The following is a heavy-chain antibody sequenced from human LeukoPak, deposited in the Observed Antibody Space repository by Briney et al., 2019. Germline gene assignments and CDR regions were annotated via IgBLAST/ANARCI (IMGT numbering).Heavy chain of an antibody. CDR2: ISYDGSNK. J-gene: IGHJ5*02. CDR3: ARDLGTTEGNWFDP. D-gene: IGHD1-1*01. Sequence: GGSLRLSCAASGFTFSSYAMHWVRQAPGKGLEWVAVISYDGSNKYYADSVKGRLTISRDNSKNTLYLQMNSLRAEDTAVYHCARDLGTTEGNWFDPWGQGTLVTVSS. V-gene: IGHV3-30*04. CDR1: GFTFSSYA.